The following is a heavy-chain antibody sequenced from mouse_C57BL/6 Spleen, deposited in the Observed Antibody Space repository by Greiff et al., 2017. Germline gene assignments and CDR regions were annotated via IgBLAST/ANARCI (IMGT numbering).Heavy chain of an antibody. CDR1: GYTFTSYW. V-gene: IGHV1-55*01. CDR3: ARAHGSSPYYFDD. Sequence: VQLQQPGAELVKPGASVKMSCKASGYTFTSYWITWVKPRPGQGLEWIGDIYPGSGSTNYNEKFKSKGTLTVDTSSSTAYMQLRSLTSEDCAVYYCARAHGSSPYYFDDWGQGTTLTVSS. J-gene: IGHJ2*01. CDR2: IYPGSGST. D-gene: IGHD1-1*01.